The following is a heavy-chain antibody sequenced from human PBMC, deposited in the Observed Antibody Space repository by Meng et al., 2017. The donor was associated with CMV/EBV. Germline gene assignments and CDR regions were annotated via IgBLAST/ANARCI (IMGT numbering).Heavy chain of an antibody. J-gene: IGHJ2*01. CDR1: GSFRGYY. V-gene: IGHV4-34*01. CDR3: ARGRYCSSTSCPRGYFDL. CDR2: INHSGST. D-gene: IGHD2-2*01. Sequence: GSFRGYYWSCIRQPPGKGLEWIGEINHSGSTNYTPSLKSRVTISVDTSKNQFSLKLSSVTAADTAVYYCARGRYCSSTSCPRGYFDLWGRGTLVTVSS.